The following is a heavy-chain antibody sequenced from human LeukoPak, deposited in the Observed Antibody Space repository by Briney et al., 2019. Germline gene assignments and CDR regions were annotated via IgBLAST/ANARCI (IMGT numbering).Heavy chain of an antibody. J-gene: IGHJ3*02. D-gene: IGHD3-22*01. V-gene: IGHV4-39*02. CDR1: GGSISSSSYY. CDR2: IYYSGST. Sequence: NPSETLSLTCTVSGGSISSSSYYWGWIRQPPGKGLEWIGTIYYSGSTYYNPSLKSRVTISVDTSKNHFSLKLSSVTAADTAVYYCARWRVYYYDSSGYRTDAFDIWGQGTMVTVSS. CDR3: ARWRVYYYDSSGYRTDAFDI.